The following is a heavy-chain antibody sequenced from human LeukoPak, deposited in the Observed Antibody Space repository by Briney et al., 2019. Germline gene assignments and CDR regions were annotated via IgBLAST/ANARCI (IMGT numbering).Heavy chain of an antibody. Sequence: GGSLRLSCAASGFTFDDYAMHWVRQAPGKGLEWVSLISGDGGSTYYADSVKGRFTISRDNSKNSLYLQMNSLRTEDTALYYCAKDKRSSGEYFDYLRQGTLVTVSS. J-gene: IGHJ4*02. CDR1: GFTFDDYA. CDR2: ISGDGGST. D-gene: IGHD3-10*01. V-gene: IGHV3-43*02. CDR3: AKDKRSSGEYFDY.